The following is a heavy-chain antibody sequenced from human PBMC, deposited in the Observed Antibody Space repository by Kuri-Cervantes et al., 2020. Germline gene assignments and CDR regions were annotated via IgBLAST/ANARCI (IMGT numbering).Heavy chain of an antibody. V-gene: IGHV1-2*02. J-gene: IGHJ4*02. CDR1: GYTFTGYY. CDR3: ASVAYDSSGLTGYLDY. CDR2: INPNSGGT. Sequence: ASVKVSCKASGYTFTGYYMHWVRQARGQGLEWMGWINPNSGGTNYAQKFQGRVTMTRDTSISTAYMELSRLRSDDTAVYYCASVAYDSSGLTGYLDYWGQGTLVTVSS. D-gene: IGHD3-22*01.